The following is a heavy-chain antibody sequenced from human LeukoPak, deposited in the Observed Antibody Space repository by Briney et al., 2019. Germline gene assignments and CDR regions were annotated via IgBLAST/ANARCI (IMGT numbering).Heavy chain of an antibody. CDR2: ISSSGSNI. V-gene: IGHV3-11*04. CDR3: ANHLACGSTSCPPFDD. Sequence: GGSLRLSCAASGFTFSDYYMSWIRQAPGKGLEWVSYISSSGSNIYYADSVKGRFTISRDNAKNSLYLQMNSLRAEDTAVYYCANHLACGSTSCPPFDDWGQGTLVTVSS. J-gene: IGHJ4*02. D-gene: IGHD2-2*01. CDR1: GFTFSDYY.